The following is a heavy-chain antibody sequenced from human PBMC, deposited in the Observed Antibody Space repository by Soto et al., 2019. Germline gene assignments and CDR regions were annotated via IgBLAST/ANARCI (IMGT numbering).Heavy chain of an antibody. J-gene: IGHJ6*02. CDR3: AGYSSGWSAHGTGYYYYGMDV. CDR2: ISSSSSYI. Sequence: GGSLRLSCAASGFTFSSYSMNWVRQAPGKGLEWVSSISSSSSYIYYADSVKGRFTISRDNAKNSLYLQMNSLRAEDTAVYYCAGYSSGWSAHGTGYYYYGMDVWGQGTTVTVSS. D-gene: IGHD6-19*01. V-gene: IGHV3-21*01. CDR1: GFTFSSYS.